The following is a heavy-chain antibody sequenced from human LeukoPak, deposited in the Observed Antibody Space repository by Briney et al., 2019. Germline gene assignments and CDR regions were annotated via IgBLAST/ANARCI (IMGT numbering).Heavy chain of an antibody. D-gene: IGHD3-10*01. J-gene: IGHJ5*02. CDR1: GFTFSSYS. CDR3: ARERAYGVRGVGWFDP. Sequence: PGGSLRLSCAASGFTFSSYSMNWVRQAPGKGLEWVPSISSSSSYIYYADSVKGRFTISRDNAKNSLYLQMNSLRAEDTAVYYCARERAYGVRGVGWFDPWGQGTLVTVSS. CDR2: ISSSSSYI. V-gene: IGHV3-21*01.